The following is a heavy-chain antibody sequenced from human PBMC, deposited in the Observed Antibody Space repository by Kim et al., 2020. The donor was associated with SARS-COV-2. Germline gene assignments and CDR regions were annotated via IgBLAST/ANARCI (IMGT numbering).Heavy chain of an antibody. V-gene: IGHV3-53*01. CDR1: GFTVSSNY. Sequence: GGSLRLSCAASGFTVSSNYMSWVRQAPGKGLEWVSVIYSGGSTYYADSVKGRFTISRDNSKNTLYLQMNSLRAEDTAVYYCARNQRQNYYYYYGMDVWGQGTTVTVSS. J-gene: IGHJ6*02. CDR3: ARNQRQNYYYYYGMDV. CDR2: IYSGGST.